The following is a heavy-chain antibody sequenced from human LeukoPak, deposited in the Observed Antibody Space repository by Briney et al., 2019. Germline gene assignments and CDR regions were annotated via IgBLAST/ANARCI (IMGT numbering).Heavy chain of an antibody. CDR2: ISAYNGNT. J-gene: IGHJ4*02. D-gene: IGHD3-9*01. CDR1: GYTFTSYG. Sequence: GASVKVSCKASGYTFTSYGISWVRQAPGQGLEWMGWISAYNGNTNYAQKLQGRVTMTTDTSTSTAYMELRSLRSDDTAVYYCARAGPDIMTGYSYYFDYWGQGTLVTVSS. V-gene: IGHV1-18*01. CDR3: ARAGPDIMTGYSYYFDY.